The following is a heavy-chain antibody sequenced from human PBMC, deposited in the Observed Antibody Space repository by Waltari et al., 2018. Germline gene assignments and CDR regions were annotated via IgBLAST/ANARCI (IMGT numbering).Heavy chain of an antibody. CDR1: GFTFSSYA. Sequence: EVQLVESGGGLVQPGGSLRLSCAASGFTFSSYAMSWVRQAPGKGLEWVSAISGSGGSTYYADSVKGRFTISRDNSKNTLYLQMNSLRAEDTAVYYCVKFQYGVVVIATELDYWGQGTLVTVSS. D-gene: IGHD2-21*01. CDR3: VKFQYGVVVIATELDY. CDR2: ISGSGGST. J-gene: IGHJ4*02. V-gene: IGHV3-23*04.